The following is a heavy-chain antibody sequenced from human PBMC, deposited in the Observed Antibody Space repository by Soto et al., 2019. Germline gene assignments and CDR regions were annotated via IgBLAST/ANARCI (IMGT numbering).Heavy chain of an antibody. CDR3: ARHRFVRFHRSGGTCYDF. Sequence: GGSLGLSCTASGFSFNTYSMNWVRQAPGNGLEWNSYISSDSKTIDYSDSVKGRFTISRDNARNSLYLQIKRLRAEDTAVYYCARHRFVRFHRSGGTCYDFWGQGTRVTVSS. V-gene: IGHV3-48*01. D-gene: IGHD2-15*01. J-gene: IGHJ4*02. CDR2: ISSDSKTI. CDR1: GFSFNTYS.